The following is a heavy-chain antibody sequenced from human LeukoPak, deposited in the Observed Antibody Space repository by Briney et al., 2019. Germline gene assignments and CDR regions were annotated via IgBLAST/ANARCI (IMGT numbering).Heavy chain of an antibody. Sequence: ASVKVSCKASGYTFTGYYMRWVRQAPGQGLEWMGWINPNSGGTNYAQKFQGRVTVTRDTSISTAYMELSRLRSDDTAVYYCGRGGYSYGDFDYWGQGTLVSVSA. V-gene: IGHV1-2*02. D-gene: IGHD5-18*01. J-gene: IGHJ4*02. CDR2: INPNSGGT. CDR1: GYTFTGYY. CDR3: GRGGYSYGDFDY.